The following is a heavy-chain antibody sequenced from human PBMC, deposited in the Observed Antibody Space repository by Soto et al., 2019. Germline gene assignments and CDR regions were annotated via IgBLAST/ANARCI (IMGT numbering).Heavy chain of an antibody. V-gene: IGHV4-31*03. J-gene: IGHJ6*02. D-gene: IGHD4-17*01. CDR2: IYYMGST. CDR1: GGSISSGNYF. CDR3: AREDSTEGGMDV. Sequence: QVQLQESGPGLVKPSQTLSLTCTVSGGSISSGNYFWSWIRQHPGKGLEWIGYIYYMGSTYYNPSLKRRVTISVDTSKNQFSLKLRSVTAADTAVYYCAREDSTEGGMDVWGQGTTVTVSS.